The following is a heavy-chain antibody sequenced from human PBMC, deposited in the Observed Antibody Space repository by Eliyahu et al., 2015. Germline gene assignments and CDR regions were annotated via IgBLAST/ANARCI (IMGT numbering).Heavy chain of an antibody. Sequence: EVQLLESGGDLAQPGGSLRLSCAASGFPFSSFAMSWVRQAPGKGLEWVSAITHNGGGTYYADSVKGRFTISRDNSKNTLYLRMNSLRVVDTAVYYCAKDDPHDSFDIWGQGTMVTVSS. CDR3: AKDDPHDSFDI. CDR1: GFPFSSFA. CDR2: ITHNGGGT. V-gene: IGHV3-23*01. J-gene: IGHJ3*02.